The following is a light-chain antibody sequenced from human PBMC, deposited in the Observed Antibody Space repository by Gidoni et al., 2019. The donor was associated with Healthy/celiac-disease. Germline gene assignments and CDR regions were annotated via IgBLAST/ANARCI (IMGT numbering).Light chain of an antibody. CDR3: QQRSNLVT. J-gene: IGKJ4*01. CDR2: DAS. CDR1: QSVSSY. V-gene: IGKV3-11*01. Sequence: EIVLTQSPATLSLSPGERATLSCRASQSVSSYLAWYQQKPGQAPRLLIYDASNRATGIPARFSGSGSGSDFTLTISSLEPEDFAVYYCQQRSNLVTVGGGTKVEIK.